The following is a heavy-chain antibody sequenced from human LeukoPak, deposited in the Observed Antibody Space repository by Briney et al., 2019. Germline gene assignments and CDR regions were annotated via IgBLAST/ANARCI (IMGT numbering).Heavy chain of an antibody. Sequence: PGGSLRLSCAASGFTISSYAMNWVRQAPGKGLEWVSYISDSSSLTYCADSVKGRFTISRDNAKNSLSLQLNSLRDEDTAVYFCAKVIRGGYGMDVWGQGTTVTVSS. D-gene: IGHD3-10*01. V-gene: IGHV3-48*02. CDR3: AKVIRGGYGMDV. CDR1: GFTISSYA. CDR2: ISDSSSLT. J-gene: IGHJ6*02.